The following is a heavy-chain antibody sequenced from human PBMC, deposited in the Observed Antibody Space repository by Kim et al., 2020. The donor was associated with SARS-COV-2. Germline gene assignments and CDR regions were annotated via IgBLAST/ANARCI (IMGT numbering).Heavy chain of an antibody. CDR1: GFTFSSYG. J-gene: IGHJ4*02. Sequence: GGSLRLSCAASGFTFSSYGMHWVRQAPGKGLEWVAVIWYDGSNKYYADSVKGRFTISRDNSKNTLYLQMNSLRAEDTAVYYCARAAMFRHWLIDYWGQGTGVTVSS. D-gene: IGHD6-19*01. CDR3: ARAAMFRHWLIDY. V-gene: IGHV3-33*01. CDR2: IWYDGSNK.